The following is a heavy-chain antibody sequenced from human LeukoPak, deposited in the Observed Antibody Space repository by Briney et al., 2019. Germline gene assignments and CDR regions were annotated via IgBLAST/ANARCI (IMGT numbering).Heavy chain of an antibody. CDR2: IYYSGST. Sequence: PSETLSLTCTVSGGSISSSSYYWGWIRQPPGKGLEWIGSIYYSGSTYYNPSLKSRVTISVDTSKNQFSLKLSSVTAAETAVYYCARGTDAAGKNYWGQRTLVTVSS. CDR1: GGSISSSSYY. J-gene: IGHJ4*02. D-gene: IGHD6-13*01. CDR3: ARGTDAAGKNY. V-gene: IGHV4-39*01.